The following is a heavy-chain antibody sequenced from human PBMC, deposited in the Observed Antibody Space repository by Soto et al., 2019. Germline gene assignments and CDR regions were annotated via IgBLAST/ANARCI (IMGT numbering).Heavy chain of an antibody. CDR3: ASNGAISGSSYYYYYYGMDV. V-gene: IGHV3-48*01. J-gene: IGHJ6*02. Sequence: GGSLRLSCAASGFTFSSYNMNWVRQAPGKGLEWLSYISSKSSSKKYADSVKGRFTVSRDNAKNSLYLQLNSLRAEDTAVYYCASNGAISGSSYYYYYYGMDVWGQGTTVTVSS. D-gene: IGHD1-26*01. CDR2: ISSKSSSK. CDR1: GFTFSSYN.